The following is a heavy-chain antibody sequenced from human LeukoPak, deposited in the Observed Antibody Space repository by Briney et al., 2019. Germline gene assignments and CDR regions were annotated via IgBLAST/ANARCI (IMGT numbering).Heavy chain of an antibody. J-gene: IGHJ4*02. D-gene: IGHD1-26*01. CDR3: ARGEQWELRN. CDR1: GFTFSSYS. Sequence: GGSLRLPCAASGFTFSSYSMNWVRQAPGKGLEWVSSISSSSSYIYYADSVKGRFTISRDNAKNSLYLQMNSLRAEDTAVYYCARGEQWELRNWGQGTLVTVSS. V-gene: IGHV3-21*01. CDR2: ISSSSSYI.